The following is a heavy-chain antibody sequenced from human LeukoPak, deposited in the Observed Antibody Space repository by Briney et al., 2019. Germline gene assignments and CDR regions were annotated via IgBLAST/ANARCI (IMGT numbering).Heavy chain of an antibody. CDR2: ISGSGGRS. Sequence: PGGSLRLSCATSGFTFTAYPMAWVRQAPGKGLEWVSSISGSGGRSDYAESVRGRFTISSDSSSNTLYLQMDSLRGDGTAVYYCAKVNNHGYNDYWGQGTLVTVSS. D-gene: IGHD5-18*01. V-gene: IGHV3-23*01. CDR3: AKVNNHGYNDY. CDR1: GFTFTAYP. J-gene: IGHJ4*02.